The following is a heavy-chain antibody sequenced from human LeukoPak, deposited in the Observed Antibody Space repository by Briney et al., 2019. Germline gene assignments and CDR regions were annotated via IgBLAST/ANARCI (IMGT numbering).Heavy chain of an antibody. J-gene: IGHJ4*02. CDR1: GFTFSSYA. Sequence: GGSLRLSCAASGFTFSSYAMHWVRQAPGKGLEYVSGISTNGGGTYYANSVKGRFTISRDNSKNTLYLQMGSLRADDMAVYYCARVRMRAVATIPYFDYWGQGTLVTVSS. D-gene: IGHD5-12*01. CDR2: ISTNGGGT. V-gene: IGHV3-64*01. CDR3: ARVRMRAVATIPYFDY.